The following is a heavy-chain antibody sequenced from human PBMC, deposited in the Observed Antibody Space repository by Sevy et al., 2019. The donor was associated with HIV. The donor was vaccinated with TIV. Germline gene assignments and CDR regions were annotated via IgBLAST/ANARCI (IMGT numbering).Heavy chain of an antibody. D-gene: IGHD2-15*01. CDR2: INHSGST. V-gene: IGHV4-34*01. CDR1: GGSFSGYY. J-gene: IGHJ4*02. Sequence: SETLSLTCAVYGGSFSGYYWSWIRQPPGKGLEWIGEINHSGSTNYNPSLKSRVTISVDTSKNQFSLKLSSVTAADSAVHYCARGLMKEDSYYFDYWGQGTLVTVSS. CDR3: ARGLMKEDSYYFDY.